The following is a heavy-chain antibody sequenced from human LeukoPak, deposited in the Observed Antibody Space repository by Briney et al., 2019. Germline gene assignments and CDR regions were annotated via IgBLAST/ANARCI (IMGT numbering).Heavy chain of an antibody. V-gene: IGHV4-4*02. CDR1: GGSISSSNW. D-gene: IGHD3-9*01. CDR3: ARLPDDFDWSLNYFDY. J-gene: IGHJ4*02. CDR2: IYHSGST. Sequence: SETLSLTCAVSGGSISSSNWWSWVRQPPGKGLEWIGEIYHSGSTNYNPSLKSRVTISVDTSKNQFSLKLSSVTAADTAVYYCARLPDDFDWSLNYFDYWGQGTLVTVSS.